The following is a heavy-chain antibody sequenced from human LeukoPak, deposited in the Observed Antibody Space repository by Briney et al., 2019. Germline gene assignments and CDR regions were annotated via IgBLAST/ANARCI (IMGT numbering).Heavy chain of an antibody. CDR1: GYTFTGYY. J-gene: IGHJ4*02. CDR2: INPNSGGT. CDR3: ARDRPLDADDYYGFYYFDY. D-gene: IGHD3-10*01. V-gene: IGHV1-2*02. Sequence: ASVKVSCKASGYTFTGYYMHRVRQAPGQGLEWMGWINPNSGGTNHAQKFQGRVTMTRDTSISTAYMELSRLRPDDTAVYYCARDRPLDADDYYGFYYFDYWGQGTLVTVSS.